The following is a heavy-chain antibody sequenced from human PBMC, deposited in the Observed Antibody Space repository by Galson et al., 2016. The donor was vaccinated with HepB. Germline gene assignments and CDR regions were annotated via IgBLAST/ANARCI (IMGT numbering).Heavy chain of an antibody. CDR2: ITSSSTYI. V-gene: IGHV3-21*01. J-gene: IGHJ4*02. D-gene: IGHD1-26*01. Sequence: SLRLSCAASGFTFSGYSMNWVRQAPGKGLEWVSSITSSSTYIDYSDSVKGRFTISRDNAKNSLYLHMNSLRVEDTAVYFCARGTGSYYFWGQGTLVTVSS. CDR1: GFTFSGYS. CDR3: ARGTGSYYF.